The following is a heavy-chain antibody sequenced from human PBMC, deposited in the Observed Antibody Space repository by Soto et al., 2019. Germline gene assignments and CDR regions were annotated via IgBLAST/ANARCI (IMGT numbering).Heavy chain of an antibody. CDR2: IKSKTDGGTT. CDR3: TTDLSIGDNLNWFDP. CDR1: GFTFSNAW. J-gene: IGHJ5*02. Sequence: GGSLRLSCAASGFTFSNAWMNWVRQAPGKGLEWVGRIKSKTDGGTTDYAAPVKGRFTISRDDSKNTLYLQMNSLKTEDTAVYYCTTDLSIGDNLNWFDPWGQGTLVTVSS. D-gene: IGHD1-1*01. V-gene: IGHV3-15*07.